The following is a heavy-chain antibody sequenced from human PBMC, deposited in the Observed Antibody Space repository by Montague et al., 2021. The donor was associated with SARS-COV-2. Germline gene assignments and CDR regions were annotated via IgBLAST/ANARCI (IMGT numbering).Heavy chain of an antibody. V-gene: IGHV4-39*01. CDR1: GDSISSSNYY. Sequence: SETLSLTCTVSGDSISSSNYYWSWIRQPPGKGLEWIGSIYYRGSTYYNPSLKSRVTISVDTSMNQFSLKLSSVTAADTAVYYCARQGGVAKIVGWWFFDLWGQGTLVTVSS. CDR2: IYYRGST. D-gene: IGHD5-12*01. CDR3: ARQGGVAKIVGWWFFDL. J-gene: IGHJ1*01.